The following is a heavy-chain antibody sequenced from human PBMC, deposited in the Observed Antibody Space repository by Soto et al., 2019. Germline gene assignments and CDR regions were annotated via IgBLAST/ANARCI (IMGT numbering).Heavy chain of an antibody. Sequence: QVQLVQSGAEVKKPGASVKVSCKASGYTFTSYYMHWVRQAPGQGLEWMGIINPSGGSTSYAQKFQGRVTMTRDTSTSTVYMELSSLRSEDMAVYYCASDYGDYWYYFDYWGQGTLVTVSS. CDR1: GYTFTSYY. D-gene: IGHD4-17*01. V-gene: IGHV1-46*03. CDR3: ASDYGDYWYYFDY. CDR2: INPSGGST. J-gene: IGHJ4*02.